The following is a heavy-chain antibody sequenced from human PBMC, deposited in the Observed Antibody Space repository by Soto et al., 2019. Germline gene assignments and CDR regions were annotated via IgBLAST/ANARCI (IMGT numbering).Heavy chain of an antibody. Sequence: EVQLVESGGGSVQPGESLRLSCAASGFAFRDYDMHWVRQRKGKGLEWVSALGAARDPYYVGSVKGRFSVSRYNAQNSLFLRMNNLRVDDTAVYFCARAYLGRLPRRADYYYAMDVWGRGTTVTVSS. J-gene: IGHJ6*02. CDR1: GFAFRDYD. D-gene: IGHD1-26*01. CDR3: ARAYLGRLPRRADYYYAMDV. CDR2: LGAARDP. V-gene: IGHV3-13*05.